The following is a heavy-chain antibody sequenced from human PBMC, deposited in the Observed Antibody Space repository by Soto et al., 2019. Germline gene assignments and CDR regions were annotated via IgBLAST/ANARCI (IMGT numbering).Heavy chain of an antibody. D-gene: IGHD2-8*01. Sequence: GGSLRLSCAASGFTFSSYAMHWVRQAPGKGLEWVAVISYDGSNKYYADSVKGRFTISRDNSKNTLYLQMNSLRAEDTAVYYCARSRAKPARDVLDYWGQGTLVTVSS. CDR1: GFTFSSYA. CDR2: ISYDGSNK. V-gene: IGHV3-30-3*01. CDR3: ARSRAKPARDVLDY. J-gene: IGHJ4*02.